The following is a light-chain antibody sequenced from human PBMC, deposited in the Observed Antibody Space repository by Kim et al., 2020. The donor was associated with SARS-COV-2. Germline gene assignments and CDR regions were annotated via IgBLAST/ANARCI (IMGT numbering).Light chain of an antibody. J-gene: IGKJ3*01. CDR2: GAS. CDR1: QSVSSSY. Sequence: GERATLSCRASQSVSSSYLAWYQQKPGQAPRLLIYGASSRATGIPDRFSGSGSGTDFTLTISRLEPEDFAVYYCQQYGSFTQGFTFGPGTKVDIK. CDR3: QQYGSFTQGFT. V-gene: IGKV3-20*01.